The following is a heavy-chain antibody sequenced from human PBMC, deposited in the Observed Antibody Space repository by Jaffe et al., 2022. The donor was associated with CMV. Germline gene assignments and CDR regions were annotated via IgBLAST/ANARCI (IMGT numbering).Heavy chain of an antibody. V-gene: IGHV3-13*01. J-gene: IGHJ6*02. CDR1: GFTFSSYD. CDR2: IGTAGDT. D-gene: IGHD6-6*01. Sequence: EVQLVESGGGLVQPGGSLRLSCAASGFTFSSYDMHWVRQATGKGLEWVSAIGTAGDTYYPGSVKGRFTISRENAKNSLYLQMNSLRAGDTAVYYCARGQQFDGMDVWGQGTTVTVSS. CDR3: ARGQQFDGMDV.